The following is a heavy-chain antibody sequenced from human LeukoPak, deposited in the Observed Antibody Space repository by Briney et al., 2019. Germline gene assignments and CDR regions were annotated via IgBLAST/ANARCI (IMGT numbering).Heavy chain of an antibody. Sequence: GGSLRLSCAASGFTFSSYAMSWVRQAPGKGLEWVSGISGSDGSTNYADSVKGRFTISRENSKNTLYLQMNSLRAEDTAVYYCAKDLREYTSSPRNAFHIWGQGTMVTVSS. V-gene: IGHV3-23*01. CDR3: AKDLREYTSSPRNAFHI. J-gene: IGHJ3*02. D-gene: IGHD6-6*01. CDR2: ISGSDGST. CDR1: GFTFSSYA.